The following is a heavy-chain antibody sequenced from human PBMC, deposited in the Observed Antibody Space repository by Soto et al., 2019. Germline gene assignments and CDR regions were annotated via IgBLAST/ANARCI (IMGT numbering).Heavy chain of an antibody. CDR3: GGYYNFWRA. J-gene: IGHJ5*02. Sequence: EVQLVQSGTEVKKPGESLKISCEGPGYSFTRNSIAWVRQMPGKGLEWMGSIYPSNSETKYSPSFQGQVTISLDRSTNTAYLYWSSLKASDTAMYYCGGYYNFWRAWGQGTPVIVSS. V-gene: IGHV5-51*01. CDR2: IYPSNSET. D-gene: IGHD3-3*01. CDR1: GYSFTRNS.